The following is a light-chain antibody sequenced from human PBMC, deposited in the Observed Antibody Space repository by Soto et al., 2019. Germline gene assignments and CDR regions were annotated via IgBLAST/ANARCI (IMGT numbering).Light chain of an antibody. CDR2: DVS. V-gene: IGLV2-14*03. Sequence: QSALTQPASVSGSPGQSITISCTGTSSDVGRYNFVSWYQQHPGKAPRLMIFDVSNRPSRVSDRFSGSKSGNTASLTISGLRSEDEAIYYCSSYRGSATYVFXTGTKVTVL. CDR1: SSDVGRYNF. CDR3: SSYRGSATYV. J-gene: IGLJ1*01.